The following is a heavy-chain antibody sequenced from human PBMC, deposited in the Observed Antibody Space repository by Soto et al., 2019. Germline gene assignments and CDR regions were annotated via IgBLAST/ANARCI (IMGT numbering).Heavy chain of an antibody. CDR1: GGSFSGYY. CDR2: INHSGST. V-gene: IGHV4-34*01. CDR3: ARDRVTMVRGRERWFDP. D-gene: IGHD3-10*01. J-gene: IGHJ5*02. Sequence: SETLSLTCGVHGGSFSGYYWRWISQPPGKGLEWIGEINHSGSTNYNPSLKSRVTISVDTSKNQFSLKLSSVTAADTAVYYCARDRVTMVRGRERWFDPWGQGTLVTVSS.